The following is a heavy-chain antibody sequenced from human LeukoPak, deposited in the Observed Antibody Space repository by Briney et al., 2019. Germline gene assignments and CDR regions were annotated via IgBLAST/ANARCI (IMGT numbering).Heavy chain of an antibody. J-gene: IGHJ2*01. V-gene: IGHV4-34*01. CDR3: ARGPRRGTRRAWYFDL. Sequence: PSETLSLTCAVYGGSFSGYYWSWIRQPPGKGLEWIGEINHSGSTNYNPPLKSRVTISVDTSKNQFSLKLSSVTAADTAVYYCARGPRRGTRRAWYFDLWGRGTLVTVSS. D-gene: IGHD3-16*01. CDR1: GGSFSGYY. CDR2: INHSGST.